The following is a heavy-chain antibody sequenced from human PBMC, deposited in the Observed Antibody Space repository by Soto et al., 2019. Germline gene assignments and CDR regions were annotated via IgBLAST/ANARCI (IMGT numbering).Heavy chain of an antibody. CDR3: ARDPTTYSSSGYFDL. CDR2: ISSSSRYT. Sequence: QVQLVESGGGLVKPGGSLRLSCAASGFTFSDYYMSWIRQAPGKGLEWVSYISSSSRYTNYADSVKGRFTISRDNAKNSVYLQMNSLRAEDTAVYYCARDPTTYSSSGYFDLWGRGTLVTVSS. CDR1: GFTFSDYY. D-gene: IGHD6-6*01. J-gene: IGHJ2*01. V-gene: IGHV3-11*06.